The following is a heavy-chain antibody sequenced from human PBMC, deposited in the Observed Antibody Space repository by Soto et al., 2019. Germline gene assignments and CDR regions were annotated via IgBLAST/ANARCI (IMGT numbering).Heavy chain of an antibody. CDR1: GFTFSDYY. J-gene: IGHJ4*02. CDR2: ISSSGATI. D-gene: IGHD5-12*01. CDR3: ARDGVLATGPIDY. V-gene: IGHV3-11*01. Sequence: QVQLVESGGGLVEPRGSLRLSCAASGFTFSDYYMSWIRQAPGKGLEWLSYISSSGATIYYVDSVKGRFTISRDNAKKSLYLQMDSLRDEDTAVYYCARDGVLATGPIDYWGPGTLVTVSS.